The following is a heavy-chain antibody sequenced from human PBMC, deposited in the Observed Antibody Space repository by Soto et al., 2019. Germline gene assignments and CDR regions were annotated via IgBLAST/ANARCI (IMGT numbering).Heavy chain of an antibody. CDR1: GFAFSSYA. V-gene: IGHV3-23*01. Sequence: WGSLRLSCSSSGFAFSSYAMSWVRQAPGKGLEWVSAISGSGGSTYYADSVKGRFTISRDNSKNTLYLQMNSLRAEDTAVYYCAYFSSSPAEDAFDIWGQGTMVTVSS. CDR2: ISGSGGST. CDR3: AYFSSSPAEDAFDI. J-gene: IGHJ3*02. D-gene: IGHD6-6*01.